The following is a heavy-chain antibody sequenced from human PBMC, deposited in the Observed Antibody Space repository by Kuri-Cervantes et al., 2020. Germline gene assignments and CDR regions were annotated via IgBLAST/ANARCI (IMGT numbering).Heavy chain of an antibody. CDR1: GGSISSYY. CDR3: ARGPLVSSSTSCYDY. V-gene: IGHV4-34*01. CDR2: INHSGRT. D-gene: IGHD2-2*01. Sequence: SETLSLTCTVSGGSISSYYWSWIRQPPGKGLEWIGEINHSGRTNYNPSLKSRVTISVDTSKNQFSLKLSSVTAADTAVYYCARGPLVSSSTSCYDYWGQGTLVTVSS. J-gene: IGHJ4*02.